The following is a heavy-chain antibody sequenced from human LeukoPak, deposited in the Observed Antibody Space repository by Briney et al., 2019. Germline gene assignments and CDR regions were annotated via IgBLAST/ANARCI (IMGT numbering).Heavy chain of an antibody. V-gene: IGHV3-30-3*01. CDR1: GFTFSSYA. CDR3: ARGLYDFWSGYLAHRTQIY. CDR2: ISYDGSNK. J-gene: IGHJ4*02. Sequence: PGGSLRLSCAASGFTFSSYAMHWVRQAPGKGLEWVAVISYDGSNKYYADSVKGRFTISRDNSKNTLYLQMNSLRAEDTAVYYCARGLYDFWSGYLAHRTQIYWGQGTLVTVSS. D-gene: IGHD3-3*01.